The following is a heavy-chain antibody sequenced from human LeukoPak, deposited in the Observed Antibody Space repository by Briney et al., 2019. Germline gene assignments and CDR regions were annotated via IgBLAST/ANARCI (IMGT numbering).Heavy chain of an antibody. J-gene: IGHJ5*02. V-gene: IGHV1-8*01. CDR1: VYTFTSYD. CDR3: ARDPTVTTRRPRTSWFDP. CDR2: MNHNSGNT. Sequence: ASVTVSCKASVYTFTSYDINWVRQATGQGLAWMGWMNHNSGNTGYAQKFQGRVTMTRNTSISTAYMELSSLRSEDTAVYYCARDPTVTTRRPRTSWFDPWGQGTLVTVSS. D-gene: IGHD4-17*01.